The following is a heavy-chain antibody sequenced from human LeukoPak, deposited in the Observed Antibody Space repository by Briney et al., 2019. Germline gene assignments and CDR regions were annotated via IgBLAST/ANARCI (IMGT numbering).Heavy chain of an antibody. CDR1: GGSVSGYY. CDR3: VRDREYCSSTSCPFDS. CDR2: ISHSGST. V-gene: IGHV4-34*01. J-gene: IGHJ4*02. D-gene: IGHD2-2*01. Sequence: SETLSLTCTVSGGSVSGYYWSLIRQSPGKGLEWIGEISHSGSTNYNLSLKSRVTISVDTSNNQFSLKLSSVTAADTAVYYCVRDREYCSSTSCPFDSWGQGTPVTVSS.